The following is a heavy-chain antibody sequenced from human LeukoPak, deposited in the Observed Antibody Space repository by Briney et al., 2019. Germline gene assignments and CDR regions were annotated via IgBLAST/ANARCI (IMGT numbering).Heavy chain of an antibody. Sequence: SETLSLTCTVSGGSISSSSYYWGWIRQPPGKGLEWIGSIYYSGSTKYNPSLKSRVTISVDTSKNQFSLKLSSVTAADTAVYYCARDRSVMVRGVVYYYGMDVWGQGTTVTVSS. D-gene: IGHD3-10*01. CDR2: IYYSGST. V-gene: IGHV4-39*07. CDR3: ARDRSVMVRGVVYYYGMDV. J-gene: IGHJ6*02. CDR1: GGSISSSSYY.